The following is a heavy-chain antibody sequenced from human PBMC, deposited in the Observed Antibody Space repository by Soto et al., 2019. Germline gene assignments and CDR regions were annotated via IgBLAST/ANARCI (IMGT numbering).Heavy chain of an antibody. Sequence: QVQLVQSGAEVKKPGSSVRVSCKAAGGTFSKFAISWVRQAPGQGLDWMGGLISLFGTPKYAQKFQGRVTITEDESTSTAYMDLRSLRSEDTAVYYCARGMYFYGSGSYYNVFNSWGQGTLVTVSS. D-gene: IGHD3-10*01. CDR3: ARGMYFYGSGSYYNVFNS. J-gene: IGHJ5*02. CDR2: LISLFGTP. V-gene: IGHV1-69*01. CDR1: GGTFSKFA.